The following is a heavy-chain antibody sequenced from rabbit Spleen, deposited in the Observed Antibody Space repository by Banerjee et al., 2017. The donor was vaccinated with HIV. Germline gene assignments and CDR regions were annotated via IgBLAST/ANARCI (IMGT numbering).Heavy chain of an antibody. J-gene: IGHJ4*01. Sequence: EESGGGLVQPEGSLTLTCTASGFSFSSSDWIWWVRQAPGKGLEWIGCIYTGSGSTYYASWAKGRFTISKTSSTTVTLQMTSLTAADTATYFCARGGYDSDGWGDLWGPGTLVTVS. V-gene: IGHV1S45*01. CDR1: GFSFSSSDW. CDR2: IYTGSGST. D-gene: IGHD4-1*01. CDR3: ARGGYDSDGWGDL.